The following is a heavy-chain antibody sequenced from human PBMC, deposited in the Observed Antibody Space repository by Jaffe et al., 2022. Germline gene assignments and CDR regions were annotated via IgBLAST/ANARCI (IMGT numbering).Heavy chain of an antibody. V-gene: IGHV3-15*01. CDR1: GFIFSNTW. Sequence: EVQLVESGGGLVQPGGSLRLSCAASGFIFSNTWMSWVRQAPGKGLEWVGRIKSKAGGGTTAYAAPVKDRFTISRDDSKNTLYLQMNSLKTEDTAVYYCTTVSTTATTAHFDSWGPGTLVTVSS. J-gene: IGHJ4*02. D-gene: IGHD4-17*01. CDR3: TTVSTTATTAHFDS. CDR2: IKSKAGGGTT.